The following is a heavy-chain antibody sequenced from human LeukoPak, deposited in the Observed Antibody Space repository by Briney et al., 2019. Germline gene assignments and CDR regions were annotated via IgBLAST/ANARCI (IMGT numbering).Heavy chain of an antibody. CDR3: AKGERWLQSRPGY. D-gene: IGHD5-24*01. V-gene: IGHV3-53*01. J-gene: IGHJ4*02. CDR1: GFTVSSNY. CDR2: IYSGGST. Sequence: GGSLRLSCAASGFTVSSNYMSWVRQAPGKGLEWVSVIYSGGSTYYADSVKGRFTISRDNSKNTLYLQMNSLRAEDTAVYYCAKGERWLQSRPGYWGQGTLVTVSS.